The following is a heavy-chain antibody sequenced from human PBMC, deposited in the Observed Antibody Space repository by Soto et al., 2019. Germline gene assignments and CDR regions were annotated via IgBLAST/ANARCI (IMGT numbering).Heavy chain of an antibody. V-gene: IGHV3-48*01. CDR1: GFTFSSYT. CDR2: ISSSSSTI. D-gene: IGHD3-9*01. CDR3: ARRRYFDTLLDP. J-gene: IGHJ5*02. Sequence: PGGSLRLSCAASGFTFSSYTMHWVRQAPGEGQGLRRGLEWVSYISSSSSTINYAESVKGRFTISRDNAKNSLYLQMNSLRAEDTAVYYCARRRYFDTLLDPWGQGTLVTVSS.